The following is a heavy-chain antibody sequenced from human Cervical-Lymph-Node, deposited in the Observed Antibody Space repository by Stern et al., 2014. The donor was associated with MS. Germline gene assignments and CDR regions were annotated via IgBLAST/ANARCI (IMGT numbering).Heavy chain of an antibody. V-gene: IGHV4-61*02. CDR1: GAPIRSGHYY. Sequence: QVQLQESGPGLVKPSQTLSLTCTVSGAPIRSGHYYWTWIRQPAGKGLEWLGRISPPEIPTYTPSLKSRVTMSVNTSKNQFSLTLTSVTAADTAVYYCARARGQTLFDYWGQGTLVTVSS. CDR2: ISPPEIP. J-gene: IGHJ4*02. CDR3: ARARGQTLFDY.